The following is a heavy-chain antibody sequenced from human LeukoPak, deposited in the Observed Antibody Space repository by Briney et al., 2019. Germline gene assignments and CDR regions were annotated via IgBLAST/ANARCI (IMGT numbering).Heavy chain of an antibody. CDR1: GCSISSSGYY. J-gene: IGHJ4*02. D-gene: IGHD1-26*01. Sequence: SETLSLTCTVSGCSISSSGYYWSWLRQHTGKGLEWIGYIYYSGSTYYNSSLKSRVTISVDTSKNQFSLKLSSVTAADTAVYYCARAEVGATLFDYWGQGTLVTVSS. CDR3: ARAEVGATLFDY. CDR2: IYYSGST. V-gene: IGHV4-31*03.